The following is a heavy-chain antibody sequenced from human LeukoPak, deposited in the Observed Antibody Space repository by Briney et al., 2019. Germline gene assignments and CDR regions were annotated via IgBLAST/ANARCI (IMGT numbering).Heavy chain of an antibody. CDR3: ARRVEGRGSYHNYAMDV. J-gene: IGHJ6*02. D-gene: IGHD3-10*01. V-gene: IGHV3-30*03. Sequence: GGSLRLSCAASGFTFSSYGMHWVRQAPGKGLEWVAIISYDGGIKYYADSVKGRFTIARDNSKDTLYLQMNSLRIEDTAVYYCARRVEGRGSYHNYAMDVWGQGATVTVSS. CDR1: GFTFSSYG. CDR2: ISYDGGIK.